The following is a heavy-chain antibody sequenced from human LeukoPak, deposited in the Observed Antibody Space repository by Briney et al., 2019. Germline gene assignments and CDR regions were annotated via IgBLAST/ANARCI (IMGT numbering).Heavy chain of an antibody. J-gene: IGHJ5*02. D-gene: IGHD3-16*01. CDR2: IYYSGST. V-gene: IGHV4-30-4*08. CDR3: ARALGLWWFDP. Sequence: SQTLSLTCTVSGGSISSGDYYWSWIRQPPGKVLEWIGYIYYSGSTYYNPSLKSRVTISVDTSKNQFSLKLSSVTAADTAVYYCARALGLWWFDPWGQGTLVTVSS. CDR1: GGSISSGDYY.